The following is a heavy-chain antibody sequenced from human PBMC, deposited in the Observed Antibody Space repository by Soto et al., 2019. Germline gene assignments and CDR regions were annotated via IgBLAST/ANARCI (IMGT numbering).Heavy chain of an antibody. J-gene: IGHJ4*02. Sequence: SETLSLTCTVSGGSISGGGYYWSWIRQHPGKGLEWIGYIYYSGSTYYNPSLKSRVTISVDTSKNQFSLKLSSVTAADTAVYYRARGPNSWLRLPFAYWGQGTLVTVAP. CDR3: ARGPNSWLRLPFAY. CDR1: GGSISGGGYY. D-gene: IGHD5-12*01. CDR2: IYYSGST. V-gene: IGHV4-31*03.